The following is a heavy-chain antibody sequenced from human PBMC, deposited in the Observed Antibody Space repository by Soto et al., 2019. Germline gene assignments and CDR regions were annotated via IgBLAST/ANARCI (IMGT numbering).Heavy chain of an antibody. D-gene: IGHD5-12*01. CDR3: ARDVVATIRGDHYFDY. Sequence: QVQLQESGPGLVKPSQTLSLTCTVSGGSISSGDYYWNWIRQPPGKGLEWIGYIYYSGSTDYNPSLQSRVTISADTSKNLVSLKLSSVTAADTAVYYCARDVVATIRGDHYFDYWGQGALVTVSS. J-gene: IGHJ4*02. CDR1: GGSISSGDYY. V-gene: IGHV4-30-4*01. CDR2: IYYSGST.